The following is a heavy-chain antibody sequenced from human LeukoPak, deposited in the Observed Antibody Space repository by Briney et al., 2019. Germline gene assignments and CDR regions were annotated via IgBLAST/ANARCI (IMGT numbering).Heavy chain of an antibody. V-gene: IGHV3-7*01. D-gene: IGHD1-26*01. CDR3: ARDKIVGATKCDY. Sequence: GGSLRLSCEASGFTFSTYWMSWVRQAPGKGLEWVANIKQDGSEIYYVDSVKGRFTISRDNSKNSLYLQMNSLRAEDTAVYYCARDKIVGATKCDYWGQGTLVTVSS. CDR1: GFTFSTYW. CDR2: IKQDGSEI. J-gene: IGHJ4*02.